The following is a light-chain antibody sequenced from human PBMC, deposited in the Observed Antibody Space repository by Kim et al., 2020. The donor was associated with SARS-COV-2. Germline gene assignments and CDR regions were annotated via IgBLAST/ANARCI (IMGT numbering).Light chain of an antibody. CDR1: QSVSSSY. CDR2: GAS. CDR3: QQYGSSPKIT. Sequence: PGERATLSCRASQSVSSSYLAWYQQKPGQAPRLRIYGASSRATGIPDRFSGSGSGTDFTLTISRLEPEDFAVYYCQQYGSSPKITFGQGTRLEIK. J-gene: IGKJ5*01. V-gene: IGKV3-20*01.